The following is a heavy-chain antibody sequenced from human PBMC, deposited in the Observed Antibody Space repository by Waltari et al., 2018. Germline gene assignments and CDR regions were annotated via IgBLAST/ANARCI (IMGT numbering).Heavy chain of an antibody. CDR3: VTYIGASLGTAAFDV. Sequence: QLQLQESGPGLVKPSETLSLTCSVSGVSITSDRHYWGWIRQPPGQGLEWIATLSYSGATYSSPSLKSRVTISRDTSKNQVSLQLGSVTAADTAVYYCVTYIGASLGTAAFDVWGQGTMVTVSS. J-gene: IGHJ3*01. CDR1: GVSITSDRHY. D-gene: IGHD5-12*01. CDR2: LSYSGAT. V-gene: IGHV4-39*01.